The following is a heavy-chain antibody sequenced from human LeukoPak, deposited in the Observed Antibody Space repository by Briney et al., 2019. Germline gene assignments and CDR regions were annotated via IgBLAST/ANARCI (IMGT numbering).Heavy chain of an antibody. J-gene: IGHJ5*02. CDR2: ISHRGST. D-gene: IGHD3-16*01. CDR3: ARGFEGVAGWFDP. V-gene: IGHV4-59*01. Sequence: SETLSLTCTVSGGSISGYYRSWIRQPPGKAPEWIGYISHRGSTKYNFSLKSRVTMSVDTSKNQFSLKLSSVIAADTAMYYCARGFEGVAGWFDPWGQGTLVTVSS. CDR1: GGSISGYY.